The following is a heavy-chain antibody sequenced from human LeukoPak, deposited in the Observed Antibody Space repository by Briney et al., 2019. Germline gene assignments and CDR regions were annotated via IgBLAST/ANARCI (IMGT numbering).Heavy chain of an antibody. J-gene: IGHJ5*02. CDR3: ARLLRAGYCSTTSCNWFDP. V-gene: IGHV4-34*01. Sequence: SETLSLTCAVYGGSFSGYYWSWIRQPPGKGLEWIGEINHSGSTNYNPSLKSRVTISVDTSKNQFSLKLSSVTAADTAVYYCARLLRAGYCSTTSCNWFDPWGQGTLVTVSS. CDR1: GGSFSGYY. CDR2: INHSGST. D-gene: IGHD2-2*03.